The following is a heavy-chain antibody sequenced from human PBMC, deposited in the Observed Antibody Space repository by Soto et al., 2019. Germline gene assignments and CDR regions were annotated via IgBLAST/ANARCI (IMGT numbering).Heavy chain of an antibody. Sequence: SETLSLTCTVSGGSISSSSYYWGWIRQPPGKGLEWIGSIYYSGSTYYNPSLKSRVTISVDTSKNQFSLKLSSVTAADTAVYYCARHPPSLRFLEWLWFDPWGQGTLVTVSS. D-gene: IGHD3-3*01. J-gene: IGHJ5*02. CDR3: ARHPPSLRFLEWLWFDP. CDR2: IYYSGST. V-gene: IGHV4-39*01. CDR1: GGSISSSSYY.